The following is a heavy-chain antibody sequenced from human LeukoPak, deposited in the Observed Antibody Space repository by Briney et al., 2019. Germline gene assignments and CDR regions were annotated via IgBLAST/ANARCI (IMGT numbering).Heavy chain of an antibody. Sequence: ASVKVSCKASGYTFSDYDFHWVRQAPGQGLEWMGWMNPTSGATTYAQRFQGRVTLTRDTSINTAYMELSRLRSDDTAVYFCARVVMKAFYYYYMEVSGKGT. CDR3: ARVVMKAFYYYYMEV. V-gene: IGHV1-2*02. D-gene: IGHD2-21*01. J-gene: IGHJ6*03. CDR2: MNPTSGAT. CDR1: GYTFSDYD.